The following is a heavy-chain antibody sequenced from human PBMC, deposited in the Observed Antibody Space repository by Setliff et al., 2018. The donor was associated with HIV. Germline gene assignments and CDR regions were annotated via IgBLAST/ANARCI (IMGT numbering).Heavy chain of an antibody. D-gene: IGHD3-10*01. CDR2: MYYRGTT. CDR3: ARQGLTMFPGGGVPAPILYYFDF. J-gene: IGHJ4*02. V-gene: IGHV4-39*01. Sequence: PSETLSLTCTVSGGSIISSSYYWAWIRQPPGKGLEWIGTMYYRGTTYNNPSLKSRVTFSADTSKNQFSLTLNSVTATDTAVYYCARQGLTMFPGGGVPAPILYYFDFWGQGILVTVLL. CDR1: GGSIISSSYY.